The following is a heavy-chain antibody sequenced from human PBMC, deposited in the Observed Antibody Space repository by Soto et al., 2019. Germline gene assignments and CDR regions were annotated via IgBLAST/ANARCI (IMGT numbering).Heavy chain of an antibody. D-gene: IGHD1-1*01. CDR1: GFTFSNDA. CDR2: ITCSGGST. Sequence: GGSLRLSCAASGFTFSNDAMTWVRQAPGKGLEWVSHITCSGGSTYYADSVKGRFTISRDNSKNTLYLQMNSLRADDTAEYYCARYRHRNNFFGMDVWVERSKVTDS. V-gene: IGHV3-23*01. CDR3: ARYRHRNNFFGMDV. J-gene: IGHJ6*02.